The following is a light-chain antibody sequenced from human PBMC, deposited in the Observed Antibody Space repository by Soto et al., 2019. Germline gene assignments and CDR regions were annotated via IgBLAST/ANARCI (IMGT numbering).Light chain of an antibody. V-gene: IGLV2-11*01. CDR1: SSDVGGYNY. CDR2: DVS. CDR3: CSYAGSYPVV. J-gene: IGLJ2*01. Sequence: QSALTQPRSVSGSPGQSVTISCTGTSSDVGGYNYVSWYQQHPGKAPKLMIYDVSKRPSGVPGRFSGSKSGNTASLTISGLQAEDEADYYCCSYAGSYPVVFGGGTK.